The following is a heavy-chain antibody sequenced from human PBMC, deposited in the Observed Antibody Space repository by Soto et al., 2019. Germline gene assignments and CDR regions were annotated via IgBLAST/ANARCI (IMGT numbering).Heavy chain of an antibody. Sequence: VHLVDSGGGLVKPGGSLRLSCAASGFTFSDYFMTWIRQAPGKGLEWVSYIGSRGSPIYYVDSVKGRFTISRDNAKDSLYLHMNSLRAEDTAVYYCARVSSSSLFDDWGQGTLVTVSS. CDR1: GFTFSDYF. V-gene: IGHV3-11*01. D-gene: IGHD6-6*01. J-gene: IGHJ4*02. CDR2: IGSRGSPI. CDR3: ARVSSSSLFDD.